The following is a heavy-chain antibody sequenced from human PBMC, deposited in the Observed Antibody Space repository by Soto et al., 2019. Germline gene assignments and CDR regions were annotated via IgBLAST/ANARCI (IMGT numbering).Heavy chain of an antibody. CDR3: ARDGYYGSGSYGMDV. D-gene: IGHD3-10*01. CDR2: ISDYNGNT. J-gene: IGHJ6*02. Sequence: QVQLVQSGAEVKKPGASVKVSCKTSGYTFNNYGISWVRQAPGQGLEWMGWISDYNGNTNYPQKFQGRVTMTTDISTKTVYMVLTSLRSDDPAVYYCARDGYYGSGSYGMDVWGRGTTVSVSS. V-gene: IGHV1-18*01. CDR1: GYTFNNYG.